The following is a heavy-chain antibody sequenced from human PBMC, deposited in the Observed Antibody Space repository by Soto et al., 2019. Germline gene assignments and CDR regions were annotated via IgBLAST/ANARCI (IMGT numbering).Heavy chain of an antibody. J-gene: IGHJ4*02. CDR3: ARDQTPVPYGDYVGY. D-gene: IGHD4-17*01. V-gene: IGHV1-3*01. CDR1: GYTFTSYA. CDR2: INAGNGNT. Sequence: QVQLVQSGAEVKKPGASVKVSCKASGYTFTSYAMHWVRQAPGQRLEWMGWINAGNGNTKYSQKFQGRVTITRDTSARTAYMELSSLRSEDTAAYCCARDQTPVPYGDYVGYWGQGTLVTVSS.